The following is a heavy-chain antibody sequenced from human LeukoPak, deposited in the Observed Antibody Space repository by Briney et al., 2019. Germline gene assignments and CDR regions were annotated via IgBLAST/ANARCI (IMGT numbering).Heavy chain of an antibody. CDR3: ARQVLIVGGRYGMDV. Sequence: ASVKVSCKASGYTFNSYGISWVRQAPGQGLEWMGWISPYTCDTEYAQKIQGRVSMTTDTSTSTAYMELRSLRSDDTAVYYCARQVLIVGGRYGMDVWGQGTTVTVSS. D-gene: IGHD3-22*01. V-gene: IGHV1-18*01. CDR1: GYTFNSYG. CDR2: ISPYTCDT. J-gene: IGHJ6*02.